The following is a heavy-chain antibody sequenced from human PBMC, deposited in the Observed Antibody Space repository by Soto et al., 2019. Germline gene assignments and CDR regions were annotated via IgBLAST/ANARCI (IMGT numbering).Heavy chain of an antibody. V-gene: IGHV4-34*01. Sequence: SLTCAVYGGSFSGYYWSGIRQPPGKGLEWIGEINHSGSTNYNPSLKSRVTISVDTSKNQFSLKLSSVTAADTAVYYCAVYCGGYSYPSNYYGMEVGGQGT. CDR2: INHSGST. J-gene: IGHJ6*02. CDR1: GGSFSGYY. D-gene: IGHD2-21*02. CDR3: AVYCGGYSYPSNYYGMEV.